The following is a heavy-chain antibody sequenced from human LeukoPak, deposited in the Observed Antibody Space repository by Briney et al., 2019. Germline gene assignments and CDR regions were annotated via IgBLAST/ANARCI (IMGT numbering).Heavy chain of an antibody. Sequence: GGSLRLSCAAYGFTFDDYAMHWVRQAPGRGLEWVSAIRWDSCAIGYADSVEGRFSISRDTAKNSLYLQKNSVRTDDTALYFCAKGGLRLWFGEFLSWGGGALVTV. CDR1: GFTFDDYA. D-gene: IGHD3-10*01. J-gene: IGHJ5*02. CDR2: IRWDSCAI. CDR3: AKGGLRLWFGEFLS. V-gene: IGHV3-9*01.